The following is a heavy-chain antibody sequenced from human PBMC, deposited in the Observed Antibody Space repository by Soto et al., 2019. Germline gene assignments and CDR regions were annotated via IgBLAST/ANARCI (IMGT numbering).Heavy chain of an antibody. CDR2: IDPSDSYT. CDR1: GYSFTSYW. CDR3: ARYDFWSGYVTAAFDI. V-gene: IGHV5-10-1*01. J-gene: IGHJ3*02. Sequence: GESLKISCKGSGYSFTSYWISWVRQMPGKGLEWMGRIDPSDSYTNYSPSFQGHVTISADKSISTAYLQWSSLKASDTAMYYCARYDFWSGYVTAAFDIWGQGAMVTVSS. D-gene: IGHD3-3*01.